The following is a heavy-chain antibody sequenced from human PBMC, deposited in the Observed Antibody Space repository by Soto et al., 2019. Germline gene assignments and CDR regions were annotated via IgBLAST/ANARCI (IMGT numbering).Heavy chain of an antibody. CDR2: IYSEGTT. D-gene: IGHD6-6*01. CDR3: AILSN. Sequence: EVQLVETGGGLIQPGGSLRLSCAASGFTVSSNYMNWVRQAPGKGLEWVSRIYSEGTTYYADSVKGRFTISRDNFKNTLYLQMNNLRAEDRAVYYCAILSNWGQGTLVTVSS. V-gene: IGHV3-53*02. CDR1: GFTVSSNY. J-gene: IGHJ4*02.